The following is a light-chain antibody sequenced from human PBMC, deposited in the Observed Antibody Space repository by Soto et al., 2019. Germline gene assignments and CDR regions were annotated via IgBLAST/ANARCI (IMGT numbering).Light chain of an antibody. V-gene: IGKV3-20*01. CDR2: GTS. CDR1: QSVSSSY. Sequence: EIVLTQSPGTLSLSPGERATLSCRASQSVSSSYLAWYQQKPGQAPRLLIYGTSNRATAIPDRFSGSGSGTDFTLTISRLEPEDFAVYYCQQYGSSYTFGQGTKLEIK. CDR3: QQYGSSYT. J-gene: IGKJ2*01.